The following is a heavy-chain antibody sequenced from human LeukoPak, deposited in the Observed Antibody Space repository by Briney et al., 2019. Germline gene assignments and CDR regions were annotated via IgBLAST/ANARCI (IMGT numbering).Heavy chain of an antibody. V-gene: IGHV4-4*02. CDR2: IYHSGST. J-gene: IGHJ5*02. CDR3: ARVQAYDSSGYYYSYWFDP. Sequence: SETLSLTCAVSGGSISSSNWWSWVRQPPGKGLEWIGEIYHSGSTNYNPSLKSRVTISVDKSKNQFSLKLSSVTAADTAVYYCARVQAYDSSGYYYSYWFDPWGQGTLVTVSS. D-gene: IGHD3-22*01. CDR1: GGSISSSNW.